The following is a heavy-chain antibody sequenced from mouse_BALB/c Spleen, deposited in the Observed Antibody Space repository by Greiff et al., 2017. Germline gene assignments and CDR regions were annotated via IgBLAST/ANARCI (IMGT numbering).Heavy chain of an antibody. D-gene: IGHD1-2*01. V-gene: IGHV3-6*02. CDR3: ARDSTATYYFDD. J-gene: IGHJ2*01. Sequence: EVKLMESGPGLVKPSQSLSLTCSVTGYSITSGYYWNWIRQFPGNKLEWMGYISYDGSNNYNPSLKNRISITRDTSKNQFFLKLNSVTTEDTATYYCARDSTATYYFDDWGQGTTLTVSS. CDR1: GYSITSGYY. CDR2: ISYDGSN.